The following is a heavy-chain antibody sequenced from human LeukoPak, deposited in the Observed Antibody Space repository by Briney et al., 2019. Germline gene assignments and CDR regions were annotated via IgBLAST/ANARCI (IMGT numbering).Heavy chain of an antibody. D-gene: IGHD7-27*01. CDR2: VSPPGGGT. J-gene: IGHJ4*02. Sequence: GGSLRLSCAASGFTFDDYGLSWVRQAPGKGLEWLSGVSPPGGGTYYADSVKGRFTISRDDSKNTLSLQMNSLRVEDTAVYYCARDLAWGAFDYWGQGTLVTVSS. CDR1: GFTFDDYG. CDR3: ARDLAWGAFDY. V-gene: IGHV3-23*01.